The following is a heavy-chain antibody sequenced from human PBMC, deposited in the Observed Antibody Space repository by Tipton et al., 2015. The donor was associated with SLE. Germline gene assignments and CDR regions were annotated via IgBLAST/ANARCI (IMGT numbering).Heavy chain of an antibody. D-gene: IGHD1-26*01. CDR1: GGSISSGSHW. CDR2: LCSRGSA. V-gene: IGHV4-39*07. CDR3: ARLSADSWEPALYFDY. Sequence: TLSLTCTVSGGSISSGSHWWGWIRQPPGKGPEWIGTLCSRGSAYSNPSLQSRVTISPDTSKNQFFLRVSSVTAADTAVYYCARLSADSWEPALYFDYWGQGALVTVSS. J-gene: IGHJ4*02.